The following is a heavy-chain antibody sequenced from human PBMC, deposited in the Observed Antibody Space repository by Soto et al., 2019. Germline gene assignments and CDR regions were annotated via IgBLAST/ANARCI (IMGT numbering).Heavy chain of an antibody. CDR3: ARDPVQSHLPYGMDV. CDR1: GFTFSSYA. CDR2: IWYDGSNK. J-gene: IGHJ6*02. V-gene: IGHV3-33*01. Sequence: GGSLRLSCAASGFTFSSYAMHWVRQAPGKGLEWVAVIWYDGSNKYYADSVKGRFTISRDNSKNTLYLQMNSLRAEDTAVYYFARDPVQSHLPYGMDVWGQGPTVTV.